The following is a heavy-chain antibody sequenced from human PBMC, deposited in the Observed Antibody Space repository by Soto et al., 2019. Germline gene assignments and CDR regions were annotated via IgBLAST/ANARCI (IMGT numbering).Heavy chain of an antibody. V-gene: IGHV3-11*01. CDR2: ISSSGSTI. J-gene: IGHJ6*02. D-gene: IGHD3-16*01. Sequence: GGSLRLSCAASGFTFSDYYMSWIRQAPGKGLEWVSYISSSGSTIYYADSVKGRFTISRDNAKNSLYLQMNSLRAEDTAVYYCASTWVGGYYYYYGMDVWGQGTTVTVSS. CDR1: GFTFSDYY. CDR3: ASTWVGGYYYYYGMDV.